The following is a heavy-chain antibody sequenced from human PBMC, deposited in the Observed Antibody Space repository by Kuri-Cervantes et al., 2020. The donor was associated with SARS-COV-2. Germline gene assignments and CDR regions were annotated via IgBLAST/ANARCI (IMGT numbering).Heavy chain of an antibody. J-gene: IGHJ1*01. V-gene: IGHV6-1*01. CDR1: GDSVSSTSAA. Sequence: LRLSFAISGDSVSSTSAAWNWIRQSPSRGLEWLGRTYHRSKWYNEYAVSVKRRITINPDTSKIQFSLPLNFVTPEDTAVYYCARAPDGYCSGGSCYSGYFQHWGQGTLVTVSS. D-gene: IGHD2-15*01. CDR2: TYHRSKWYN. CDR3: ARAPDGYCSGGSCYSGYFQH.